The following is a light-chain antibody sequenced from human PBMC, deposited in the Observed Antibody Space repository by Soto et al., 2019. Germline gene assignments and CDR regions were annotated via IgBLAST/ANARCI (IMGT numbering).Light chain of an antibody. J-gene: IGKJ1*01. CDR2: GAS. Sequence: EIVMTQSPATLSVSPGDRAALSCRASQSVGSNLARYQQKPGQAPRLLIYGASTRTTGIPARFSGSGSGTECTLTVSSLQSEDFAIHFCEQYNNWPPDRTFGQGTKVEVK. CDR3: EQYNNWPPDRT. CDR1: QSVGSN. V-gene: IGKV3-15*01.